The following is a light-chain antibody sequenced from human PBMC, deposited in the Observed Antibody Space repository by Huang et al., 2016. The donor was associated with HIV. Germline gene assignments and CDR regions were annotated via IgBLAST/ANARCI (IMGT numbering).Light chain of an antibody. CDR3: QQYKSSPWT. Sequence: DIQMTQSPSTLSASVGARVTIPCWASQSFSTWLAWYQQKPGKAPKLLIYDASSLESGVPSRCSGSGSGTEFTLTISSLQPDNFATYYCQQYKSSPWTFGQGTKVEIK. CDR1: QSFSTW. J-gene: IGKJ1*01. V-gene: IGKV1-5*01. CDR2: DAS.